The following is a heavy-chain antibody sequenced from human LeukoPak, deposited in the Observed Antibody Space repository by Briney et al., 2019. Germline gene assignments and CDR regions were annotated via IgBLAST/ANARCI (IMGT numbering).Heavy chain of an antibody. D-gene: IGHD1-26*01. CDR2: FYHGGDT. CDR3: AGGIVGVHAY. CDR1: DFSISSAYY. Sequence: SETLSLTCGASDFSISSAYYWGWIRQPPGKGLEWIGSFYHGGDTYYNPSLKSRVTISVDTPKNQFSLKLRSVTAAGTAVYYCAGGIVGVHAYWGQGILVTVSS. V-gene: IGHV4-38-2*01. J-gene: IGHJ4*02.